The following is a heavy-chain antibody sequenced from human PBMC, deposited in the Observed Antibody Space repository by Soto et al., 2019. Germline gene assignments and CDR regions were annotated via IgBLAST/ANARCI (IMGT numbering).Heavy chain of an antibody. CDR2: IYPGDSRT. CDR3: ARDLDYGGNSDWFAS. J-gene: IGHJ5*01. D-gene: IGHD4-17*01. CDR1: GYSFTTYW. Sequence: GESLKISCKGFGYSFTTYWIAWVRQMPGKGLEWMEIIYPGDSRTRYSPSFQGQVTISADKSISTAYLQWSSLKASDTAVYYCARDLDYGGNSDWFASWGQGTLVPVAS. V-gene: IGHV5-51*01.